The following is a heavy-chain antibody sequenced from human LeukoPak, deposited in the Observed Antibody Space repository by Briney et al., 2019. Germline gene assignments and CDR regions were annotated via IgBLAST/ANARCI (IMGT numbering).Heavy chain of an antibody. CDR3: AREDYYDSGSNDY. Sequence: GGSLRLSCAASGFTFSSYAISWVRQAPGQGLEWMGGIIPIFGTANYAQKFQGRVTITRNTSISTAYMELSSLRSEDTAVYYCAREDYYDSGSNDYWGQGTLVTVSS. D-gene: IGHD3-22*01. J-gene: IGHJ4*02. CDR2: IIPIFGTA. CDR1: GFTFSSYA. V-gene: IGHV1-69*05.